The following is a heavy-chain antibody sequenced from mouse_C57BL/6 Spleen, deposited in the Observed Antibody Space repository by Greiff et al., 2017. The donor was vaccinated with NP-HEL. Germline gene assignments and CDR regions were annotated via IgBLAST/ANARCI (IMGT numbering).Heavy chain of an antibody. CDR2: ISSGSSTI. J-gene: IGHJ3*01. V-gene: IGHV5-17*01. Sequence: EVMLVESGGGLVKPGGSLKLSCAASGFTFSDYGMHWVRQAPEKGLEWVAYISSGSSTIYYADTVKGRFTISRDNAKNTLFLQMTSLRSEDTAMYYCARSLYYSNSWFAYWGQGTLVTVSA. CDR3: ARSLYYSNSWFAY. CDR1: GFTFSDYG. D-gene: IGHD2-5*01.